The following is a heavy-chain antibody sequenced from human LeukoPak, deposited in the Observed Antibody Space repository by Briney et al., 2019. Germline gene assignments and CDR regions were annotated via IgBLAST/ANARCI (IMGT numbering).Heavy chain of an antibody. V-gene: IGHV4-34*01. CDR2: INHSGST. J-gene: IGHJ5*02. CDR3: ARGLLLWFGELSRFDP. D-gene: IGHD3-10*01. Sequence: SETLSLTCAVYGGSFSGYYWSWIRQPPGKGLEWIGEINHSGSTNYNPSLKSRVTISVDTSKNQFSLKLSSVTAAGTAVYYCARGLLLWFGELSRFDPWGQGTLVTVSS. CDR1: GGSFSGYY.